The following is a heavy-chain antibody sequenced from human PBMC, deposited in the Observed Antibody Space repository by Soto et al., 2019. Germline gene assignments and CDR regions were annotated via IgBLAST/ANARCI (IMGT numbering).Heavy chain of an antibody. J-gene: IGHJ5*02. CDR1: GYEFTTKW. D-gene: IGHD3-3*01. Sequence: VESLTISCQASGYEFTTKWIIWVLQMPGKGLEWVGRVAPRDSYTDYNPSFRGHVIISVDRSVSTVYLEWSSLKASDSATYYCVRHSSNTVAASGPFDPWGQGTTVTVSS. CDR3: VRHSSNTVAASGPFDP. CDR2: VAPRDSYT. V-gene: IGHV5-10-1*01.